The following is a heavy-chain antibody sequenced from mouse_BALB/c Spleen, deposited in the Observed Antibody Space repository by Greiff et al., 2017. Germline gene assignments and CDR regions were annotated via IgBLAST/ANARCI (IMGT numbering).Heavy chain of an antibody. V-gene: IGHV1-66*01. CDR3: ARWGTRDAMDY. J-gene: IGHJ4*01. D-gene: IGHD3-3*01. CDR2: IFPGSGNT. CDR1: GYSFTSYY. Sequence: QVQLQQSGPELVKPGASVKISCKASGYSFTSYYIHWVKQRPGQGLEWIGWIFPGSGNTKYNEKFKGKATLTADTSSSTAYMQLSSLTSEDSAVYFCARWGTRDAMDYWGQGTSVTVSS.